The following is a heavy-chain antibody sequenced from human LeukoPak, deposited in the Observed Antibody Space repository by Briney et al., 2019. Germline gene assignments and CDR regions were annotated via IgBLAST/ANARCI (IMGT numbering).Heavy chain of an antibody. CDR1: GFTFSSYA. D-gene: IGHD3-22*01. CDR3: ARDRKGVTYYYDSDDAFDI. Sequence: GGSLRLSCAASGFTFSSYAMHWVRQAPGKGLEWVAVISYDGSNKYYADSVKGRFTISRDNAKKSLYLQMNSLRAEDTAVYYCARDRKGVTYYYDSDDAFDIWGQGTMVTVSS. V-gene: IGHV3-30-3*01. J-gene: IGHJ3*02. CDR2: ISYDGSNK.